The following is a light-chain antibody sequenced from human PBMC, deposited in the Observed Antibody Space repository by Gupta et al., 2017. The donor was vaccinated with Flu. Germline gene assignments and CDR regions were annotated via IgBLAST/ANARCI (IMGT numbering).Light chain of an antibody. Sequence: IQMTQSPSSLSASVGDRVTITCRASQSISSYLNWYQQKPGKAPKLLIYAASSLQSGVPSRFSGSGSGTDFTLTISSLQPEDVATYYCQQSYSNLYTFGQGTKLEIK. J-gene: IGKJ2*01. CDR2: AAS. CDR3: QQSYSNLYT. V-gene: IGKV1-39*01. CDR1: QSISSY.